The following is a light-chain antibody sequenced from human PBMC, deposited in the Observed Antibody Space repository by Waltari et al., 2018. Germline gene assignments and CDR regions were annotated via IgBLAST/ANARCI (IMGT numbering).Light chain of an antibody. V-gene: IGLV3-25*03. J-gene: IGLJ2*01. CDR1: ALPKQY. CDR3: QSEDSSGTYVV. Sequence: SYELTQPPSVSVSPGQTARITCSGDALPKQYSFWYQQKPGQAPVLVIDKERERPSRIPERFSGYSAGTAVTLTISGVQAEDEADYYCQSEDSSGTYVVFGGGTKLTVL. CDR2: KER.